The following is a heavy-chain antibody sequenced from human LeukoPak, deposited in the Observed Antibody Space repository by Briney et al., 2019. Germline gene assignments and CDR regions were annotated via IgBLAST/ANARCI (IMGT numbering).Heavy chain of an antibody. CDR2: ISWNSGSI. D-gene: IGHD6-19*01. Sequence: GRSLRLSCAASGFTFDDYAMHWVRQAPGKGLEWGSGISWNSGSIGYADSVKGRFTISRDNAKNSLYLQMNSLRAEDMALYYCAKDIRAVAGACSAFDIWGQGTMVTVSS. CDR1: GFTFDDYA. J-gene: IGHJ3*02. CDR3: AKDIRAVAGACSAFDI. V-gene: IGHV3-9*03.